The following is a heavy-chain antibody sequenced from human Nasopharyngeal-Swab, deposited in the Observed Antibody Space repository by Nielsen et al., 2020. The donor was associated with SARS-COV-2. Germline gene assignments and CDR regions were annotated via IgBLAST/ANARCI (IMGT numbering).Heavy chain of an antibody. CDR3: ARAVEFCSSTSCYSSAFDI. V-gene: IGHV1-8*01. CDR2: MNPNSGNT. D-gene: IGHD2-2*01. J-gene: IGHJ3*02. Sequence: WVRQAPGQGLEWMGWMNPNSGNTGYAQKCQGRVTMTRNTSISTAYMELSSLRSEDTAVYYCARAVEFCSSTSCYSSAFDIWGQGTMVTVSS.